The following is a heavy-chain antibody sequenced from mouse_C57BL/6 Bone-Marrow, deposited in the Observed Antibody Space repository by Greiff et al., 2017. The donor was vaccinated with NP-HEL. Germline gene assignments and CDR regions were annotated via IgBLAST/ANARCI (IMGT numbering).Heavy chain of an antibody. CDR3: APLITTVVERYFDV. Sequence: QVQLQQPGAELVKPGASVKVSCKASGYTFTSYWMHWVKQRPGQGLEWIGRIHPSDNDTNYNQKFKGKATLTVDKSSSTAYMQLSSLTSEDSAVYYCAPLITTVVERYFDVWGTGTTVTVSS. V-gene: IGHV1-74*01. D-gene: IGHD1-1*01. CDR2: IHPSDNDT. CDR1: GYTFTSYW. J-gene: IGHJ1*03.